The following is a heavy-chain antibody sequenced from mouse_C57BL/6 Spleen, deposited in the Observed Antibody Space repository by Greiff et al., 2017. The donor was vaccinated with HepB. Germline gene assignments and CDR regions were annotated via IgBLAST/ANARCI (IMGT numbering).Heavy chain of an antibody. CDR2: INPSNGGT. Sequence: VQLQQSGTELVKPGASVKLSCKASGYTFTSYWMHWVKQRPGQGLEWIGNINPSNGGTNYNEKFKSKATLTVDKSSSTAYMQLSSLTSEDSAVYYCAREGWLLHAMDYWGQGTSVTVSS. CDR1: GYTFTSYW. CDR3: AREGWLLHAMDY. J-gene: IGHJ4*01. V-gene: IGHV1-53*01. D-gene: IGHD2-3*01.